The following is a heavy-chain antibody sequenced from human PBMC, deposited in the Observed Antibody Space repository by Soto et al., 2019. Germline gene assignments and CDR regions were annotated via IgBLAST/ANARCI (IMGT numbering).Heavy chain of an antibody. CDR2: ISWNSGSI. D-gene: IGHD3-22*01. CDR1: GFTFDDYA. V-gene: IGHV3-9*01. CDR3: ARDPFNCYYSSGQRQGAVDM. J-gene: IGHJ3*02. Sequence: PGGSLRLSCAASGFTFDDYAMHWVRQAPGKGLEWVSGISWNSGSIGYADSVKGRFTISRDDAKNSLYLQMNSLRAEDTALYYCARDPFNCYYSSGQRQGAVDMWGQGTMVTVS.